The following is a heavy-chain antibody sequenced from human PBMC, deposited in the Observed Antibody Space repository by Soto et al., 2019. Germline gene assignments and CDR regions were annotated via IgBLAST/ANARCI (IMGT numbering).Heavy chain of an antibody. V-gene: IGHV1-46*03. CDR2: INPSGGST. CDR1: GYTFTSYY. CDR3: AREGPGYSSGWYAGGTYYFDY. Sequence: ASVKVYCKASGYTFTSYYMHWVRQAPGQGLEWMGIINPSGGSTSYAQKFQGRVTMTRDTSTSTVYMELSSLRSEDTAVYYCAREGPGYSSGWYAGGTYYFDYWGQGTLVTVSS. D-gene: IGHD6-19*01. J-gene: IGHJ4*02.